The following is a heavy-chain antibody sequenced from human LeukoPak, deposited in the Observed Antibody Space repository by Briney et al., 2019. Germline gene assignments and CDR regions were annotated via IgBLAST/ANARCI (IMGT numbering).Heavy chain of an antibody. D-gene: IGHD4-17*01. CDR2: IIPIFGTA. CDR3: ARVNGDLTYYYYYMDV. CDR1: GGTFSSYA. V-gene: IGHV1-69*05. Sequence: SVKVSCKASGGTFSSYAISWVRQAPGQGLEWMGGIIPIFGTANYAQKFQGRVTITTDESTCTAYMELSSLRSEDTAVYYCARVNGDLTYYYYYMDVWGKGTTVTVSS. J-gene: IGHJ6*03.